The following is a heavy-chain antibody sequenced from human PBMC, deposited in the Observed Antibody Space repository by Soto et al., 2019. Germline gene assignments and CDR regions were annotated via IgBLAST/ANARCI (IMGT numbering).Heavy chain of an antibody. V-gene: IGHV4-34*01. Sequence: PSETLPLTCAVYGGSFSCYYWSWIRQPPGKGLEWIGEINHSGSTNYNPSLKGRFTISRDNSKNTLFLHLGRLRGEDTAMYYCATKARVTNYLYYGMDVWGLGTTVTVSS. J-gene: IGHJ6*02. CDR1: GGSFSCYY. CDR3: ATKARVTNYLYYGMDV. D-gene: IGHD2-21*02. CDR2: INHSGST.